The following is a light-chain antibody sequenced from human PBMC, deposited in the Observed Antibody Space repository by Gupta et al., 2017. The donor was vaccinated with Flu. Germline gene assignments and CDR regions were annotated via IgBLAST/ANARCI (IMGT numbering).Light chain of an antibody. J-gene: IGKJ3*01. CDR2: AAS. CDR1: QSISSY. Sequence: IQMTQSPSSLYASVGDIVTITCRASQSISSYLTWYQQKPGKVPKLLIYAASSLQSGVPSRFSGSGSGTDFTLTISSLQPEDFATYYCQQSYSTRGFTFGPGTKVDIK. V-gene: IGKV1-39*01. CDR3: QQSYSTRGFT.